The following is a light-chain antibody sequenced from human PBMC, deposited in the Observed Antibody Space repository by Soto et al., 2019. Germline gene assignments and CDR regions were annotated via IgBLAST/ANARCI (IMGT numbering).Light chain of an antibody. V-gene: IGLV2-11*01. CDR3: CSFAGTYTFV. CDR2: DVN. Sequence: QSALTQPRSVSGSPGQSVTISCTGTSSDVGGSNHVSWYQHHPVKAPKFMIYDVNKRPPGVPDRFSGSKSGNTASLTISGLQAEDEADYYCCSFAGTYTFVFGTGTKVTVL. J-gene: IGLJ1*01. CDR1: SSDVGGSNH.